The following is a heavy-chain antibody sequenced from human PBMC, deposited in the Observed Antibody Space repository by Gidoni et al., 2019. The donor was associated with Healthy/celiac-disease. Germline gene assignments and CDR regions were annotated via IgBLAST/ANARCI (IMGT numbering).Heavy chain of an antibody. Sequence: EVQLVESGGGLVQPGGSLRLSCSASGFTFSSYAMHWVRQAPGKGLEYVSAISSNGGSTYYADSVKGRFTISRDNSKNTLYLQMSSLRAEDTAVYYCVKADYGDYVGYFDYWGQGTLVTVSS. D-gene: IGHD4-17*01. CDR3: VKADYGDYVGYFDY. CDR1: GFTFSSYA. J-gene: IGHJ4*02. V-gene: IGHV3-64D*06. CDR2: ISSNGGST.